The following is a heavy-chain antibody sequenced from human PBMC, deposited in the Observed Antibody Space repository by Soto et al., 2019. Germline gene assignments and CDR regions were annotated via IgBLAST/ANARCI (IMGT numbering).Heavy chain of an antibody. CDR3: AKGGVVGDTGIDY. D-gene: IGHD1-26*01. J-gene: IGHJ4*02. CDR2: ISYDGGSE. Sequence: QVQLVESGGGVVQPGRSLRLSCAASGFTFSSYVMHWVRQAPGRGLEWVSAISYDGGSEYFADSVKGRFIISRDNSKNTLYLQMNSLRADDTAVYYCAKGGVVGDTGIDYWGQGILVTVSS. CDR1: GFTFSSYV. V-gene: IGHV3-30*18.